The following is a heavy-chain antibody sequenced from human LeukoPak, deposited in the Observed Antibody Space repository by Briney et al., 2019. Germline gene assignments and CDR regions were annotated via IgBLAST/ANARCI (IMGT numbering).Heavy chain of an antibody. CDR3: AGDLIRFGFGENWFDP. D-gene: IGHD3-16*01. V-gene: IGHV1-2*02. J-gene: IGHJ5*02. CDR2: INPNSGGT. CDR1: GYTFTGYY. Sequence: ASVKVSCKASGYTFTGYYMHWVRQAPGQGLEWMGWINPNSGGTNYAQKFQGRVTMTRDTSISTAYMELSRLRSDDTAVYYCAGDLIRFGFGENWFDPWGQGTLVTVSS.